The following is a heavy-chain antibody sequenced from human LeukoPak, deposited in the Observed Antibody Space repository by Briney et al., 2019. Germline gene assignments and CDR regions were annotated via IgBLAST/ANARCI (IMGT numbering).Heavy chain of an antibody. CDR1: GGTFSSYA. CDR2: IIPIFGTA. D-gene: IGHD5-18*01. CDR3: ARGGRADTAMVTPNWFDP. V-gene: IGHV1-69*06. J-gene: IGHJ5*02. Sequence: GASVKVSCKASGGTFSSYAISWVRQAPGQGLEWMGGIIPIFGTANYAQKFQGRVTITADKSTSTAYMELSSLRSEDTAVYYCARGGRADTAMVTPNWFDPWGQGTLVTVSS.